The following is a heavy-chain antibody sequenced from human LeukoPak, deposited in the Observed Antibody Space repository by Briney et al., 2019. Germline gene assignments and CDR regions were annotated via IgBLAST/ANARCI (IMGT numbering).Heavy chain of an antibody. J-gene: IGHJ4*02. CDR3: AREGFDY. CDR1: GYTFTNYD. V-gene: IGHV1-8*03. Sequence: ASVKVSCKASGYTFTNYDINWVPHATGQGLEWMGYMNPNSGNSAYAQKFQGRVTITTDASISTAYMELSGLRSEDTALYYCAREGFDYWGQGTLVTVSS. CDR2: MNPNSGNS.